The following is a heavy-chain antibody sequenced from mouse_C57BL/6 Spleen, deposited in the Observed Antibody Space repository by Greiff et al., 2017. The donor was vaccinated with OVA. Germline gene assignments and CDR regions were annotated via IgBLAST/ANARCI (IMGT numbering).Heavy chain of an antibody. CDR3: ARTGYGLYAMDY. CDR2: IWSDGST. J-gene: IGHJ4*01. CDR1: GFSLTSYG. V-gene: IGHV2-6*03. Sequence: QVQLKQSGPGLVAPSQSLSITCTVSGFSLTSYGVHWVRQPPGKGLEWLVVIWSDGSTTYNSALKSRLSISKDNSKSQVFLKMNSLQTDDTAMYYCARTGYGLYAMDYWGQGTSVTVSS. D-gene: IGHD2-2*01.